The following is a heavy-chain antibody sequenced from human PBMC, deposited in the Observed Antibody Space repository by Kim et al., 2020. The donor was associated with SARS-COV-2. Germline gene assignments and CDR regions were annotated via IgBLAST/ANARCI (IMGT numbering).Heavy chain of an antibody. V-gene: IGHV3-73*01. CDR3: TRHAMVRGVSMDV. Sequence: YAASGKGRFTISRDDAKSTAYLQMNSLKTEDTAVYYCTRHAMVRGVSMDVWGQGTTVTVSS. J-gene: IGHJ6*02. D-gene: IGHD3-10*01.